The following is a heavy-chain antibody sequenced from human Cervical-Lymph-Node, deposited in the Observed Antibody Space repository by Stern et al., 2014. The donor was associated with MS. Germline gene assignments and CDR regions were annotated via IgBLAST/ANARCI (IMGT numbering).Heavy chain of an antibody. CDR1: GYTFTSYG. V-gene: IGHV1-18*04. CDR3: ARSGTRVPRGY. Sequence: QVQLVESGPEVKKPGASVKVSCKASGYTFTSYGIAWVRQAPGQGLEWMVWISAYNGNTNYERKLQGRVTLTTNTTTSTAYMELRSLRSDDTAIYFCARSGTRVPRGYWGQGTLITVSS. CDR2: ISAYNGNT. J-gene: IGHJ4*02. D-gene: IGHD6-25*01.